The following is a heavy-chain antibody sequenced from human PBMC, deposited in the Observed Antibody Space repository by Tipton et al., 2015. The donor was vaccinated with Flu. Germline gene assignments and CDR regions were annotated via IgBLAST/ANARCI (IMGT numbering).Heavy chain of an antibody. D-gene: IGHD4-11*01. V-gene: IGHV4-59*02. Sequence: TLSLTCTVSGGSVSSNYWIWIRQFPGKGLEWIGFIFYRGTTNYNPSLKSRVSISSDTSKNEFSLKLTSVTAADTAVYYCARRDYSNYVSDPKNWFDPWGQGTLVTVSA. CDR1: GGSVSSNY. CDR3: ARRDYSNYVSDPKNWFDP. J-gene: IGHJ5*02. CDR2: IFYRGTT.